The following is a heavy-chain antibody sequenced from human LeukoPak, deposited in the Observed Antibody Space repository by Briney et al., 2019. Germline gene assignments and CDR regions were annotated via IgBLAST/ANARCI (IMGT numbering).Heavy chain of an antibody. CDR1: GFTFSSYD. CDR2: IGTAGDT. D-gene: IGHD5-12*01. J-gene: IGHJ4*02. Sequence: GGSLRLSCAASGFTFSSYDMHWVRQATGKGLEWVSAIGTAGDTYYSGSVKGRFTISRENAKNSLYLQMNSLRAGDTAVYYCARGMRGYSGYDLWGQGTLVTVSS. CDR3: ARGMRGYSGYDL. V-gene: IGHV3-13*01.